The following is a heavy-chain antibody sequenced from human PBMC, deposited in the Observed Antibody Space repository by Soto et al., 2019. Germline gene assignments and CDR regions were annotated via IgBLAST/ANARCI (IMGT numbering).Heavy chain of an antibody. D-gene: IGHD6-19*01. CDR1: GFTFSTTG. J-gene: IGHJ5*02. CDR2: ISHDGGVK. Sequence: QVHLVESGGGVVQPGRSLRLSCAASGFTFSTTGMHWVRQAPGKGLEWVAMISHDGGVKHYTDSVKGRFTISRDTSNNTVYLQMNSLRPEDTAMYHYAKDLYGAGWYNYFDPWGQGTLVTVSS. CDR3: AKDLYGAGWYNYFDP. V-gene: IGHV3-30*18.